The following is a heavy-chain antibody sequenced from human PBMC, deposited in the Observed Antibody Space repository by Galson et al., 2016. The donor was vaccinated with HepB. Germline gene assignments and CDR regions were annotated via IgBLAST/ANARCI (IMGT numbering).Heavy chain of an antibody. CDR1: GFTFRTYS. D-gene: IGHD7-27*01. CDR3: AKDPLQDSHRWGSPPYFDY. V-gene: IGHV3-23*01. J-gene: IGHJ4*02. CDR2: ISGSGATP. Sequence: SLRLSCAASGFTFRTYSMGWVRQAPGKGLEWVAAISGSGATPYYADSVKGRFTISRDNYKSILFLKMDSLRAEDTAIYYCAKDPLQDSHRWGSPPYFDYWGQGTLVTVSS.